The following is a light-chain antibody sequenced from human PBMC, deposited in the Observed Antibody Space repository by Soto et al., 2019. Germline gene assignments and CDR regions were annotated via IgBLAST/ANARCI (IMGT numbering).Light chain of an antibody. CDR1: SSDVGGYNY. CDR3: RSYTSSSTLDVV. CDR2: DVS. Sequence: QSALTQPASVSGSPGQSITISCTGTSSDVGGYNYVSWYQQHPGKAPKLMIYDVSNRPSGVSNRFSGSKSGNTASLTISGLQAEDEADYYGRSYTSSSTLDVVFGGGTKLTVL. V-gene: IGLV2-14*01. J-gene: IGLJ2*01.